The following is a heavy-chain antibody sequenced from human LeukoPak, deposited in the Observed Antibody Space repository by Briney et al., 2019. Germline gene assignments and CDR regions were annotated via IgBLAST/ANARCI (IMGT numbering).Heavy chain of an antibody. V-gene: IGHV3-7*01. J-gene: IGHJ4*02. Sequence: PGGSLRLSCEASGVSFNTYWMSRVRQAPRKGLEWVANIKEDGSEKNYVDSVRGRFTISRDNAKNSLYLQMNSLRVEDTAVYYCARDGWRAINYWGQGTLVTVS. CDR2: IKEDGSEK. CDR1: GVSFNTYW. D-gene: IGHD5-24*01. CDR3: ARDGWRAINY.